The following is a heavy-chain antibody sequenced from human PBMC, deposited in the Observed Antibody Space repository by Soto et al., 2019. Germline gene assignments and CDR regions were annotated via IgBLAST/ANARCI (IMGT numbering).Heavy chain of an antibody. J-gene: IGHJ4*02. CDR3: ARIASYGDIRFGF. D-gene: IGHD4-17*01. Sequence: EVQLVESGGGSVQPGGSLRLSCAASGFTFSDYNMNWVRQAPGKGLEWVSYISSRHTIYYADSVKGRFTISRDNAKNSLYLQMNGLRAEDMAVYYCARIASYGDIRFGFWGQGMLVTVSS. CDR2: ISSRHTI. V-gene: IGHV3-48*01. CDR1: GFTFSDYN.